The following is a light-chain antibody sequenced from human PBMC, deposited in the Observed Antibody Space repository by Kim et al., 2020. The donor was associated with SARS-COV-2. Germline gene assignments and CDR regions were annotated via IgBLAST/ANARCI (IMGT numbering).Light chain of an antibody. V-gene: IGLV3-1*01. J-gene: IGLJ2*01. CDR2: QDS. Sequence: VSPGQTASITCSGETLGDRYACWYQQKPGQSPVMVIYQDSKRPSGIPERFSGSNSGNTATLTISGTQAMDEADYYCQAWDSSTAVFGGGTQLTVL. CDR1: TLGDRY. CDR3: QAWDSSTAV.